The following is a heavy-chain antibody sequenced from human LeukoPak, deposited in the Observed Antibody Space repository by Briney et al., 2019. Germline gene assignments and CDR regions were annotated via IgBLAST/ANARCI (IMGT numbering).Heavy chain of an antibody. CDR1: GYTFTSYY. Sequence: ASVKVSCKASGYTFTSYYMHWVRQAPGQGLEWMGIINPSGGSTSYAQKFQGRVTMTRDTPTSTVYMELSSLRSEDTAVYYCATPPLNSYGYFLFHYWGQGTLVTVSS. D-gene: IGHD5-18*01. V-gene: IGHV1-46*01. CDR2: INPSGGST. J-gene: IGHJ4*02. CDR3: ATPPLNSYGYFLFHY.